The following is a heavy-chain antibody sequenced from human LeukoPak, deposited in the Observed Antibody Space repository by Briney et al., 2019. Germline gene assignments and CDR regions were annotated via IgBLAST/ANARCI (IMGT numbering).Heavy chain of an antibody. Sequence: GGSLRPSCAASGFTFSSYAMSWVRQAPGKGLEWVSAISGSGGSTYYADSVKGRFTISRDNSKNTLYLQMNSLRAEDTAVYYCAKGRYYASGSQDFFDFWGQGTLVTVSS. D-gene: IGHD3-10*01. CDR2: ISGSGGST. CDR3: AKGRYYASGSQDFFDF. V-gene: IGHV3-23*01. CDR1: GFTFSSYA. J-gene: IGHJ4*02.